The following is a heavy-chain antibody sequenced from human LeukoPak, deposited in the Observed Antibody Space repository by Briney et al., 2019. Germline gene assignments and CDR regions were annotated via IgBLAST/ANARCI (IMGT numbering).Heavy chain of an antibody. Sequence: GGSLRLSCAASGFTFSSYSMNLVRQAPGKGLEWVSSISSSSSYIYYADSVKGRFTISRDNAKNSLYLQMNSLRAEDTAVYYCARSGELLSYYYYYMDVWGKGTKVNVSS. CDR3: ARSGELLSYYYYYMDV. D-gene: IGHD1-26*01. CDR1: GFTFSSYS. CDR2: ISSSSSYI. V-gene: IGHV3-21*01. J-gene: IGHJ6*03.